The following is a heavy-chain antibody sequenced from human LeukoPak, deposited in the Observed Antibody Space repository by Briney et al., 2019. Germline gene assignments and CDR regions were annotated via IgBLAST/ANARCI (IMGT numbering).Heavy chain of an antibody. CDR1: GYSFTSYW. CDR2: IYPGDSDT. V-gene: IGHV5-51*01. D-gene: IGHD6-13*01. Sequence: RGESLKISCKGSGYSFTSYWIGWVRQMPGKGLEWMGIIYPGDSDTRYSPSFQGQVTISADKSISTAYLQWSSLKASDTAMYYCARERSSSWYDQASFNYMDVWGKGTMVTVSS. CDR3: ARERSSSWYDQASFNYMDV. J-gene: IGHJ6*03.